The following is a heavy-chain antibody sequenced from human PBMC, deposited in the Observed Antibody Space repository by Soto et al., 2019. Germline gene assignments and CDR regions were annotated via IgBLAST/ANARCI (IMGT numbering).Heavy chain of an antibody. D-gene: IGHD6-6*01. Sequence: ASETLSLTCTVSGGSISSYYWSWIRQPPGKGLEWIGYIYYSGSTNYNPSLKSRVTISVDTSKNQFSLKLSSVTAADTAVYYCARIMSSSFFGYYYYYYMDVWGKGTTVTVSS. CDR3: ARIMSSSFFGYYYYYYMDV. V-gene: IGHV4-59*01. CDR2: IYYSGST. CDR1: GGSISSYY. J-gene: IGHJ6*03.